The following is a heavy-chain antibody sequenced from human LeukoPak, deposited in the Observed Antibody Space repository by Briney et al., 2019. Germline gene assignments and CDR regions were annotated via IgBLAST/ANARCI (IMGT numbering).Heavy chain of an antibody. CDR3: AKWGTGIPFDY. V-gene: IGHV3-23*01. D-gene: IGHD3-16*01. CDR1: GSSVSSNA. J-gene: IGHJ4*02. CDR2: MSAAGGST. Sequence: GGSLRLSCAASGSSVSSNAMSWVRQAPGKAPDWVSGMSAAGGSTYYADSVKGRFTISRDNSKNTLYLQMDSLRAEDTAVYYCAKWGTGIPFDYWGQGTLVTVS.